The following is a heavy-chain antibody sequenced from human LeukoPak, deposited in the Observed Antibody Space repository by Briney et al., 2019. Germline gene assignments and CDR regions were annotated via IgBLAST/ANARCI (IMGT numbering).Heavy chain of an antibody. J-gene: IGHJ4*02. CDR3: ARDKTTGDSYFDY. CDR2: IKQDGSEK. Sequence: PGGSLRLSCVASGFTFSTYWMSWVRQAPGKGREWVANIKQDGSEKYYVDSVKGRFTISRDNAENSLYLQMNSLRAEDTAVYYCARDKTTGDSYFDYWGQGTLVTVSS. V-gene: IGHV3-7*01. D-gene: IGHD4-17*01. CDR1: GFTFSTYW.